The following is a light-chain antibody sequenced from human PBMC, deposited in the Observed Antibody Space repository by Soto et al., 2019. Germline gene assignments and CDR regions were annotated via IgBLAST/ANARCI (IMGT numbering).Light chain of an antibody. V-gene: IGKV1-5*01. Sequence: DIQMTQSPSTLSASVGDRVTITCRASQSISSWLAWYQQKPGKAPKLLIYDASSLESGVPSRFRGSGSGTDFTLTISSLQPDDFVTYYCQQYNSYSYTFGQGTKLEIK. J-gene: IGKJ2*01. CDR3: QQYNSYSYT. CDR2: DAS. CDR1: QSISSW.